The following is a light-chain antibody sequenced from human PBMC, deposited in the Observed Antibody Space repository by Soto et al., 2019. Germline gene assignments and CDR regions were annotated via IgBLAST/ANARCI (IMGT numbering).Light chain of an antibody. CDR3: QKYNSAPLT. CDR2: AAS. V-gene: IGKV1-27*01. J-gene: IGKJ4*01. CDR1: RGISNY. Sequence: DIPMTQSPSSLSASVGDRVTITCRASRGISNYLAWYQQKPGKVPKLLIYAASTLQSGVPSRFSGSGSGTGFTLTISSLQPEDVATYYCQKYNSAPLTFGGGTKVEIK.